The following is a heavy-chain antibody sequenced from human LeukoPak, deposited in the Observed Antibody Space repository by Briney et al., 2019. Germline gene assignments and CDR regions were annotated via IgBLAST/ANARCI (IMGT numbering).Heavy chain of an antibody. CDR3: ARDSYYDFWSGYSPYWYFDL. Sequence: SETLSLTCTFSCGSISSYYWSWIRQPPGKGLEMVGFIYYNVSTNYNPSLQSRVTISVDTSKNQFSLKLSSVTAAEPAVYYCARDSYYDFWSGYSPYWYFDLWGRGTLVTVSS. D-gene: IGHD3-3*01. V-gene: IGHV4-59*01. CDR1: CGSISSYY. J-gene: IGHJ2*01. CDR2: IYYNVST.